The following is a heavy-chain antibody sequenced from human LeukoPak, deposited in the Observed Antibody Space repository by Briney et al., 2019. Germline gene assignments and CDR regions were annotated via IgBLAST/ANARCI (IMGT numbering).Heavy chain of an antibody. J-gene: IGHJ2*01. CDR2: IYYSGST. Sequence: SETLSLTCTVSGGSISGGDYYWSWIRQPPGRGLEWIGYIYYSGSTYYNPSLKSRVTISVDTSKNQFSLKLSSVTAADTAVYYCARTSGGIAAAGTWYFDLWGRGTLVTVSS. CDR3: ARTSGGIAAAGTWYFDL. D-gene: IGHD6-13*01. V-gene: IGHV4-30-4*01. CDR1: GGSISGGDYY.